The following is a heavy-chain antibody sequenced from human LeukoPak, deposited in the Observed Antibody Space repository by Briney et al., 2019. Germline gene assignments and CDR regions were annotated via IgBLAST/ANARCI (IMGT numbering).Heavy chain of an antibody. CDR2: INPNSGGT. CDR3: ARDRDFWSGYPDAFDI. D-gene: IGHD3-3*01. Sequence: ASVKVSCKASGYTFTGYYMHWVRQAPGQGLEWMGWINPNSGGTNYAQKFQGRVTMTRDTSISTAYMELSRLRSDDTAVYYCARDRDFWSGYPDAFDIWGQGTMVTVSS. J-gene: IGHJ3*02. V-gene: IGHV1-2*02. CDR1: GYTFTGYY.